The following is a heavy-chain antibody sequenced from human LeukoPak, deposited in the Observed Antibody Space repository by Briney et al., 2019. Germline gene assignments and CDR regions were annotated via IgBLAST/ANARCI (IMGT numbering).Heavy chain of an antibody. V-gene: IGHV3-33*01. J-gene: IGHJ4*02. CDR1: GFTFSSYG. CDR3: ARDPLTIVVVPAAPDY. D-gene: IGHD2-2*01. Sequence: GGSLRLSCAASGFTFSSYGMHWVRQAPGKGLERVAVIWYDGSNKYYADSVKGRFTISRDNSKNTLYLQMNSLRAEDTAVYYCARDPLTIVVVPAAPDYWGQGTLVTVSS. CDR2: IWYDGSNK.